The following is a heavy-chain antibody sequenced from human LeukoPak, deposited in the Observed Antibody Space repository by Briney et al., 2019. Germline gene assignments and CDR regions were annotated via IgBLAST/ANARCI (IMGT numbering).Heavy chain of an antibody. Sequence: SETLSLTCIVSGGSISSYYWSWIRQPPGKGLEWIAYISDSGSTNYNPSLRSRVTISVDTSKNQFSLKLGSVTAADTAVYYCARESALVPGVIDSWGQGILVTVSS. D-gene: IGHD3-10*01. CDR3: ARESALVPGVIDS. CDR2: ISDSGST. CDR1: GGSISSYY. V-gene: IGHV4-59*01. J-gene: IGHJ4*02.